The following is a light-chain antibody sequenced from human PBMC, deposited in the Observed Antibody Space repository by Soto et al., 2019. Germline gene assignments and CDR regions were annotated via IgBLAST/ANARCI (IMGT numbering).Light chain of an antibody. J-gene: IGKJ4*01. V-gene: IGKV1-39*01. CDR3: QQTYNTLPVT. Sequence: DIQMTQSPASLSASVGDRVTITSRASQTISTYLNWYQQKPGKAPKLLIYAAANLQSGVPSRFRGSGSGTDFTLTISSLQPEDFATYYCQQTYNTLPVTFGGGTKVEI. CDR1: QTISTY. CDR2: AAA.